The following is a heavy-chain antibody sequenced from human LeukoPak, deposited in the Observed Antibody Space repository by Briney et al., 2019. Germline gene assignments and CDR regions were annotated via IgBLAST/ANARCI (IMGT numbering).Heavy chain of an antibody. V-gene: IGHV3-66*02. CDR3: VRDRAEGRAWVEFDP. CDR2: VYSDGVT. J-gene: IGHJ5*02. CDR1: GFTVSSYG. Sequence: SGGSLRLSCAASGFTVSSYGMSWVRQAPGKGPEWVSLVYSDGVTHYADSVQGRFTISRDNSKNTLYLQMNNLRVGDTAIYHCVRDRAEGRAWVEFDPWGQGILVTVSS.